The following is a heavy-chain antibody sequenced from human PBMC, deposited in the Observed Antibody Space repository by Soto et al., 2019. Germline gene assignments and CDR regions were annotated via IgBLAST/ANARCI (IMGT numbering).Heavy chain of an antibody. D-gene: IGHD1-1*01. CDR2: SSGSGDDT. J-gene: IGHJ4*02. CDR3: AIPIPKTGTTFVF. CDR1: GFTFSNFA. V-gene: IGHV3-23*01. Sequence: QLLESGGGFVQPGGSLRLSCVASGFTFSNFAMAWVRQAPGEGLEWVSASSGSGDDTFYADSMKARFTISRDNSKDTLYLQINSLRAEDTAVYYCAIPIPKTGTTFVFWGQGTLVTVSS.